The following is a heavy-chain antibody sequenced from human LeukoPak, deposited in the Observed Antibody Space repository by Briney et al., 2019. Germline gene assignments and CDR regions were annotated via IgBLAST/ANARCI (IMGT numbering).Heavy chain of an antibody. CDR3: ARAPPYGSGTYPKWFDP. V-gene: IGHV3-23*01. D-gene: IGHD3-10*01. J-gene: IGHJ5*02. Sequence: QAGGSLRLSCAASGFTFSSYAMSWVRQAPGKGLEWVSAISGSGGSTYYADSVKGRFTVSRDNSLYLQMNSLRAEDTAVYYCARAPPYGSGTYPKWFDPWGQGTLVTVSS. CDR2: ISGSGGST. CDR1: GFTFSSYA.